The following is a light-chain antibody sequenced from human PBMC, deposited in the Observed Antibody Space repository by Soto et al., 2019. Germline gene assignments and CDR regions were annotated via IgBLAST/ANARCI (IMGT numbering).Light chain of an antibody. CDR3: QKYNSAPLT. V-gene: IGKV1-27*01. J-gene: IGKJ4*01. Sequence: DIQMTQSPSSLSASLGDRVTITCRASQGIGVYLAWFQQKTGKVPKLLIYAASTLQSGVPSRFSGSGSGTDFTLTITSLQPEEVATYYCQKYNSAPLTFGGGTKVEIK. CDR2: AAS. CDR1: QGIGVY.